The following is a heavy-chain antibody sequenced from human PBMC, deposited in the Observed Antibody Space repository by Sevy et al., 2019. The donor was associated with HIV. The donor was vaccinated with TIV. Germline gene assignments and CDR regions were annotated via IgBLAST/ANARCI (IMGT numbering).Heavy chain of an antibody. CDR3: AIGSAGTAQH. J-gene: IGHJ4*02. V-gene: IGHV3-74*01. CDR2: INSDGRLS. D-gene: IGHD6-19*01. Sequence: GGSLRLSCAASGFTSGSFYMHWVRQTPKKGLVWASNINSDGRLSNYADSVKGRFIVSRDNAKNTQHLQMTSLGAEDTAVYYCAIGSAGTAQHWGQGILVTVSS. CDR1: GFTSGSFY.